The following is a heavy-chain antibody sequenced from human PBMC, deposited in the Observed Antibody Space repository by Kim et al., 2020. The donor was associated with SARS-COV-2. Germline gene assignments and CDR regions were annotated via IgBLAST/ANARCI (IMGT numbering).Heavy chain of an antibody. D-gene: IGHD2-21*02. V-gene: IGHV3-30*04. CDR1: GFTFSSYA. CDR2: ISYDGINK. J-gene: IGHJ3*02. Sequence: GGSLRLSCAASGFTFSSYATHWVRQAPGKGLEWVAVISYDGINKYYADSVKGRFTISRDNSKNTLYLQMNSLRAEDTAVFYCARDPDCGGDCYFYAFDIWGQGTMVTVSS. CDR3: ARDPDCGGDCYFYAFDI.